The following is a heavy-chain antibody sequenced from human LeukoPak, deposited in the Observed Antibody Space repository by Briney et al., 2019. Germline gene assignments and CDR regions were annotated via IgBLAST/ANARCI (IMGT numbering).Heavy chain of an antibody. D-gene: IGHD6-19*01. CDR1: GFTFSSYA. J-gene: IGHJ4*02. CDR3: ARESYEVVAGRGSFDY. CDR2: ISYDGSNK. V-gene: IGHV3-30-3*01. Sequence: GSLRLSCAASGFTFSSYAMHWVRQAPGKGLEWVAVISYDGSNKYYADSVKGRFTISRDNSKNTLYLQMNSLRAEDTAVYYCARESYEVVAGRGSFDYWGQGTLVTVSS.